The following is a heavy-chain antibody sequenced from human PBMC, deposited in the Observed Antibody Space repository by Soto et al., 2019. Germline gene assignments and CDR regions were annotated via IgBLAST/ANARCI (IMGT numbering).Heavy chain of an antibody. J-gene: IGHJ6*02. V-gene: IGHV4-34*01. CDR1: GGSFSGYY. Sequence: QVQLQQWGAGLLKPSETLSLTCAVYGGSFSGYYWSWIRQPPGKGLEWIGEINHSGSTNYNPSLKSRGPISVAASKTRFALRLSSVPAADTAVYYCASVTGGGGYYYYGMDVWGQGTTVTVSS. CDR3: ASVTGGGGYYYYGMDV. D-gene: IGHD2-15*01. CDR2: INHSGST.